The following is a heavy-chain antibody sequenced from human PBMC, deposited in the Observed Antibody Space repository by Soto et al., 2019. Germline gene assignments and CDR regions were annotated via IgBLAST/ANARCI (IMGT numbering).Heavy chain of an antibody. CDR2: ISGSGGST. CDR3: AKDPRLRFLEWLFDY. Sequence: PGWSLRLSCAASGFTFSSYAMSWVRQAPGKGLEWVSAISGSGGSTYYADSVKGRFTISRDNSKNTLYLQMNSLRAEDTAVYYCAKDPRLRFLEWLFDYWGQGTLVTVSS. CDR1: GFTFSSYA. D-gene: IGHD3-3*01. J-gene: IGHJ4*02. V-gene: IGHV3-23*01.